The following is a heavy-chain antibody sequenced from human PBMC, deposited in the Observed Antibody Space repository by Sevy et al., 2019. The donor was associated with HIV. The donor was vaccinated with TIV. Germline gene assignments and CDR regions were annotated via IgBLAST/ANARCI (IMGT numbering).Heavy chain of an antibody. CDR3: ARSSGYSYGDFDY. CDR2: IYSSGSS. Sequence: SETLSLTCTFSGGSISSNYWSWIRQPPGKGLEWIGYIYSSGSSYNPSLKSRVSISMDTSKNQFSLKLNSVTAADTAVYYCARSSGYSYGDFDYWGQGTLVTVSS. CDR1: GGSISSNY. J-gene: IGHJ4*02. V-gene: IGHV4-59*01. D-gene: IGHD5-18*01.